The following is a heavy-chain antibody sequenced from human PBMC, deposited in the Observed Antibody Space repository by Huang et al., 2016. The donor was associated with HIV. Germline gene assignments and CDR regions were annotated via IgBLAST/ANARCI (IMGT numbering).Heavy chain of an antibody. D-gene: IGHD3-16*01. J-gene: IGHJ3*01. Sequence: QVQLVQSGAEVRKPGSSVKVSCRASGGSFNNFGINWVRQAPGQGLEWMGGITPRVGTMNEEQRFKDRVTITADETTGVVHLEVTSLRSDDTAVYFCAKRGGAWGSPYAFDLWGPGTMVTVSS. CDR2: ITPRVGTM. V-gene: IGHV1-69*12. CDR1: GGSFNNFG. CDR3: AKRGGAWGSPYAFDL.